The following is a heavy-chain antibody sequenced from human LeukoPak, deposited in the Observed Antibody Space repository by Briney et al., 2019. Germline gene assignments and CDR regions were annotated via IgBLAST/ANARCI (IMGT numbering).Heavy chain of an antibody. D-gene: IGHD5-12*01. V-gene: IGHV3-30*02. CDR3: AKDTVKVTTIRRVPHYMDV. CDR1: GFIFSSYG. J-gene: IGHJ6*03. CDR2: IRYDGSNK. Sequence: PGGPLRLSCAASGFIFSSYGMHWVRQAPGKGLEWVAFIRYDGSNKYYADSVKGRFTISRDNSKNTLYLQMNSLRAEDTAVYYCAKDTVKVTTIRRVPHYMDVWGKGTTVTVSS.